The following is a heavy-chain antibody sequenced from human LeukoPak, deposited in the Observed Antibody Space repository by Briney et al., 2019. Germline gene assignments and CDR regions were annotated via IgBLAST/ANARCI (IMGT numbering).Heavy chain of an antibody. Sequence: QPGASLRLYCAASGFNFNNYHLPSLRQPPGPGLEWVPLLSVDGEQSYYAHPAPGRFTISRDNSKSRLFLQMKSLRAEDTAVYFCVKAAGKENGYDWFFEHWGQGTLVTVS. CDR3: VKAAGKENGYDWFFEH. V-gene: IGHV3-30*18. CDR2: LSVDGEQS. D-gene: IGHD5-12*01. J-gene: IGHJ4*02. CDR1: GFNFNNYH.